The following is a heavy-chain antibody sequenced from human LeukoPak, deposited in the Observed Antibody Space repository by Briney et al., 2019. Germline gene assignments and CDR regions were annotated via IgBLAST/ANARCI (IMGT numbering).Heavy chain of an antibody. CDR2: IYSGGST. CDR3: AGGLDCGGDCFYSLHAFDI. D-gene: IGHD2-21*02. J-gene: IGHJ3*02. CDR1: GFTFGSYE. V-gene: IGHV3-53*04. Sequence: PGGSLRLSCAASGFTFGSYEMNWVRQAPGKGLEWVSVIYSGGSTYYADSVKGRFTISRHNSKNTLYLQMNSLRAEDTAVYYCAGGLDCGGDCFYSLHAFDIWGQGTMVTVSS.